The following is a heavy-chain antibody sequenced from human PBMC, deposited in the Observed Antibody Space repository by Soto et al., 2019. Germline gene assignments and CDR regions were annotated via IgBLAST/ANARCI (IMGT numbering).Heavy chain of an antibody. CDR2: IIPILGIA. Sequence: SVKVSCKASGGSFSSYTISWVRQAPGQGLEWMGRIIPILGIANYAQKFQGRVTITADKSTSTAYMELSSLRSEDTAVYYCARPTTDYYYYYMDVWGKGTTVTVSS. V-gene: IGHV1-69*02. CDR1: GGSFSSYT. J-gene: IGHJ6*03. CDR3: ARPTTDYYYYYMDV. D-gene: IGHD1-26*01.